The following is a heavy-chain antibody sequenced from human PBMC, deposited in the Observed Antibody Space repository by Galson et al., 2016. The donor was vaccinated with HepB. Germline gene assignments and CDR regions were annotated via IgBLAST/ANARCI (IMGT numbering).Heavy chain of an antibody. CDR1: GYTFTSYY. D-gene: IGHD3-10*01. V-gene: IGHV1-46*01. J-gene: IGHJ4*02. CDR3: ARGSPRHNYGSGSYQY. CDR2: INPSGTGST. Sequence: SVKVSCKASGYTFTSYYMHWVRQAPGQGLRWMGLINPSGTGSTTYSQKFQDRVTMTRDTSTRTVDMELSSLRSEDTALYYCARGSPRHNYGSGSYQYWGQGTLVTVSS.